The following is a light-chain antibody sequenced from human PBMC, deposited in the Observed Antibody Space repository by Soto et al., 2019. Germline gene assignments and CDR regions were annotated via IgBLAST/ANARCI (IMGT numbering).Light chain of an antibody. CDR1: QSFRGL. V-gene: IGKV3-11*01. CDR3: QQHSHWPPWT. J-gene: IGKJ1*01. Sequence: PGERATLSCRASQSFRGLLAWYQQKPGQAPRLLIHGASNRATGIPARFSGSGSGTDFTLTISNLEPEDFAVYYCQQHSHWPPWTFGQGTKVDIK. CDR2: GAS.